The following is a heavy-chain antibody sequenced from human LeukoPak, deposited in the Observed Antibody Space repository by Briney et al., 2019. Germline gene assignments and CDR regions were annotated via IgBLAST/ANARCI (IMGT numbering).Heavy chain of an antibody. V-gene: IGHV4-34*01. CDR2: INHSGST. CDR3: ARTSRGGLRNLDY. Sequence: PSETLSLTCAVYGGSFSGYYWSWIRQPPGKGLEWIGEINHSGSTNYNPSLKSRVTISVDTSKNQFSLKLSSVTAADTAVYYCARTSRGGLRNLDYWGQGTLVTVSS. J-gene: IGHJ4*02. CDR1: GGSFSGYY. D-gene: IGHD5-12*01.